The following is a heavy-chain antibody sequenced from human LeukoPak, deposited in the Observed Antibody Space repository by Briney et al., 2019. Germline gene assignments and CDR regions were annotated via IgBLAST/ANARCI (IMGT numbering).Heavy chain of an antibody. Sequence: SETLSLTCAVYGGSISSSNWWSWVRQPPGKGLEWIGYVYYSGRTNYNPSLKSRVTISVETSKNQFSLKLSSVTAADTAVYYCARSDDSSGYYLDYPNDAFDVWGQGTILTVSS. D-gene: IGHD3-22*01. CDR2: VYYSGRT. CDR3: ARSDDSSGYYLDYPNDAFDV. CDR1: GGSISSSNW. J-gene: IGHJ3*01. V-gene: IGHV4-4*02.